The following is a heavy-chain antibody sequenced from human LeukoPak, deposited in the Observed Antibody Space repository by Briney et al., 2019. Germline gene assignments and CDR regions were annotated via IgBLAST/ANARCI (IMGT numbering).Heavy chain of an antibody. CDR3: AREVDDCSSTSCAARGGFDY. Sequence: GGSLRLSCAASGFTFSDYYMSWIRQAPGKGLEWVSYISSSGSIIYYADSVKGRFTISRDNAKNSLYLQMNSLRAEDTAVYYCAREVDDCSSTSCAARGGFDYWGQGTLVTVSS. J-gene: IGHJ4*02. D-gene: IGHD2-2*01. CDR2: ISSSGSII. V-gene: IGHV3-11*01. CDR1: GFTFSDYY.